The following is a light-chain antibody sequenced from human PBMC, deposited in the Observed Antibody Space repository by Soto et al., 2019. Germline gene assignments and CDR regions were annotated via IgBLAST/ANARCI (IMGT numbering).Light chain of an antibody. V-gene: IGKV3-15*01. CDR1: QSVSNN. CDR2: GAS. Sequence: EIVMTQSPATLSVSAGERAHLSCRASQSVSNNLAWYQHKPGQAPRLLIYGASTRAAGIPARFSGSGSGTDFTLTISSLQSEDFAVYYCQQYIKWPPSTFGGGTKVDIK. J-gene: IGKJ4*01. CDR3: QQYIKWPPST.